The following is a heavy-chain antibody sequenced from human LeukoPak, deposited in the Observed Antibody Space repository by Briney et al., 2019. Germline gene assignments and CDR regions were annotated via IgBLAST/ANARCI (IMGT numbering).Heavy chain of an antibody. Sequence: SETLSLTCTVSGGSISSYYWSWIRQPPGKGLEWIGYIYYSGSTNYNPSLKSRVTISVDTSKNQFSLKLSSVTAADTAVYYCATMIERRYYFDYWGQGTLVTVSS. J-gene: IGHJ4*02. CDR1: GGSISSYY. CDR2: IYYSGST. V-gene: IGHV4-59*08. D-gene: IGHD3-16*01. CDR3: ATMIERRYYFDY.